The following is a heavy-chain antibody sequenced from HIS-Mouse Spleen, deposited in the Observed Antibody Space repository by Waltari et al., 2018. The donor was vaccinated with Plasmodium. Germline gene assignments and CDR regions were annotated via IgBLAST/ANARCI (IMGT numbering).Heavy chain of an antibody. CDR1: GFTFRSYG. D-gene: IGHD3-3*01. CDR3: AKEVLGYYDFWSRPDY. Sequence: QLQLVESGGGGVQPWRSLRLVCAASGFTFRSYGRQWVRQAPGKGLECVAVISYDGSNKYYADSVKGRFTISRDNSKNTLYLQMNSLRAEDTAVYYCAKEVLGYYDFWSRPDYWGQGTLVTVSS. J-gene: IGHJ4*02. V-gene: IGHV3-30*18. CDR2: ISYDGSNK.